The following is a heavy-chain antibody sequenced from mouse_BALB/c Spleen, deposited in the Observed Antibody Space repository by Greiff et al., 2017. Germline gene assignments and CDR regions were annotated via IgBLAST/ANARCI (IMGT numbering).Heavy chain of an antibody. J-gene: IGHJ2*01. CDR1: GFTFSSYG. V-gene: IGHV5-6*01. CDR2: ISSGGSYT. CDR3: ARVRERSFFDY. Sequence: EVMLVESGGDLVQPGGSLKLSCAASGFTFSSYGMSWVRQTPDKRLEWVATISSGGSYTYYPDSVKGRFTISRDNAKNTLYLQMSSLKSEDTAMYYCARVRERSFFDYWGQGTTLTVSS.